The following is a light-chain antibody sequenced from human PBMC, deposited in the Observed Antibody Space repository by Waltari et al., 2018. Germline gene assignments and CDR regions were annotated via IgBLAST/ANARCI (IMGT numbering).Light chain of an antibody. V-gene: IGLV2-14*01. CDR2: EVT. CDR1: SSDVGGYNY. J-gene: IGLJ1*01. CDR3: ISYTSSSTLV. Sequence: QSALTQPASVSGSPGPSITISCTGTSSDVGGYNYVSWYQQHPGKAPKLMIYEVTNRPSGVSNRFSGSKSGNTASLTISGLQAEDEADYYCISYTSSSTLVFGTGTKVTVL.